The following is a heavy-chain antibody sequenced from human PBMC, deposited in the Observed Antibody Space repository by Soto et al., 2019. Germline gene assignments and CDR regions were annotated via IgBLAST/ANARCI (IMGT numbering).Heavy chain of an antibody. Sequence: QVQLVQSGAEVKKPGASVKVSCKASGYTFTSYDINWVRQATGQGLEWMGWMNPNSCNTGYAQKFQGRVTMTRNTAISTAYMELSSLRSEDTAVYYCARVRAGQWLITNYYYYGMDVWGQGTTVTVSS. J-gene: IGHJ6*02. D-gene: IGHD6-19*01. V-gene: IGHV1-8*01. CDR3: ARVRAGQWLITNYYYYGMDV. CDR2: MNPNSCNT. CDR1: GYTFTSYD.